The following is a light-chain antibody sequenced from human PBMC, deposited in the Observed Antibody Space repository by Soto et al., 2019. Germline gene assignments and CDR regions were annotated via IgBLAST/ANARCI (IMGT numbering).Light chain of an antibody. V-gene: IGKV3-20*01. CDR1: QSVTSSC. Sequence: EIVLTQSPATLSLSPGERATLSCTASQSVTSSCLAGYQRKPGQAPRLLIHTTSTRATDIPDRFSGSGSGTDFPLTISRLQPEDFAVYYCQQCGGSPLFSFGPGNRVDI. J-gene: IGKJ3*01. CDR2: TTS. CDR3: QQCGGSPLFS.